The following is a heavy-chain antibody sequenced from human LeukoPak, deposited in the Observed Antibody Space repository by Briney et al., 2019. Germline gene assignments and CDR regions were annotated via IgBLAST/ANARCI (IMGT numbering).Heavy chain of an antibody. CDR3: ARGDSSGYHEAF. Sequence: GASVKVSCKASGYTFTGYYMHWVRQAPGQGLEWMGWINPNSGGTNCAQKFQGRVTMTRDTSISTAYMELSRLRSDDTAVYYCARGDSSGYHEAFWGQGTLVTVSS. CDR1: GYTFTGYY. D-gene: IGHD3-22*01. CDR2: INPNSGGT. J-gene: IGHJ4*02. V-gene: IGHV1-2*02.